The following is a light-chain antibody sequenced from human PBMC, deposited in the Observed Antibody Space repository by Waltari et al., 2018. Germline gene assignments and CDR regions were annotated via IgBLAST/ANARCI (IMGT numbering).Light chain of an antibody. Sequence: TQMTQSPSSLSAPIRDRLTLTCPASQSISTYLNWYQQKPGKAPEPLISGESNLQGGVPSRVSASGSEKHFDHTISSLEPEDVATYYCQQSYSTPWTFGQGTKVEIK. J-gene: IGKJ1*01. CDR3: QQSYSTPWT. CDR2: GES. CDR1: QSISTY. V-gene: IGKV1-39*01.